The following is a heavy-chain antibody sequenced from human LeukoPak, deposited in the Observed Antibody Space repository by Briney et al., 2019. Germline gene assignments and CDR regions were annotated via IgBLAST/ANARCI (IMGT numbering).Heavy chain of an antibody. J-gene: IGHJ4*02. D-gene: IGHD3-10*01. Sequence: GGTLRLSCAASGFTFNKYGMSWVRQAPGKGLQWVSAISGDGKDRDYPDSVKGRFTISRDNSKNSLYLQVNSLRAEDTAVYYCARDIYGSGPPVGDTIDYWGQGTLVTVSS. V-gene: IGHV3-23*01. CDR1: GFTFNKYG. CDR3: ARDIYGSGPPVGDTIDY. CDR2: ISGDGKDR.